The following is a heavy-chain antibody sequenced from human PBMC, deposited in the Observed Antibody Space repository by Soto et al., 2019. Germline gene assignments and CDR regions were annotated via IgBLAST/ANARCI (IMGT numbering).Heavy chain of an antibody. V-gene: IGHV3-11*01. CDR2: ISSGASAI. CDR1: GFTFSDHY. Sequence: QVQLVESGGGLVKPGGSLRLSCAASGFTFSDHYMSWIRQAPRKGLEWVSYISSGASAIYYADSVKGRFTISRDNAKNSLYLQMNSLRAEDTAVYYYARVKECSSSSCYARDAFDIWGQGTMVTVSS. CDR3: ARVKECSSSSCYARDAFDI. J-gene: IGHJ3*02. D-gene: IGHD2-2*01.